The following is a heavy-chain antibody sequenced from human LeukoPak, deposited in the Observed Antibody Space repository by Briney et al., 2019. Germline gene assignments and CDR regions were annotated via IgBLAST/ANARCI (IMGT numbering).Heavy chain of an antibody. Sequence: SQTLSLTRTVSGGSISSGSYYWSWIRQPAGKGLEWIGRIYTSGSTNYNPSLKSRVTISVDTSKNQFSLKLSSVTAADTAVYYCARERYYYDSSGYRFDYWGQGTLVTVSS. D-gene: IGHD3-22*01. J-gene: IGHJ4*02. CDR3: ARERYYYDSSGYRFDY. V-gene: IGHV4-61*02. CDR2: IYTSGST. CDR1: GGSISSGSYY.